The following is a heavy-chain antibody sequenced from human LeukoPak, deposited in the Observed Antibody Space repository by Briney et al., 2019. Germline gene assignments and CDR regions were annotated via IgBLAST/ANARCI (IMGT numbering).Heavy chain of an antibody. CDR2: IIPIFGTA. J-gene: IGHJ6*04. V-gene: IGHV1-69*01. Sequence: SVKVSCKDSGGTFSSYAISWVRQAPGPGLEWMGGIIPIFGTANYAQKFQGRVTITADESTSTAYMELSSLRSEDTAVCYCARAGGITMVRGVPYYYYYYGMDVWGKGTTVTVSS. CDR1: GGTFSSYA. CDR3: ARAGGITMVRGVPYYYYYYGMDV. D-gene: IGHD3-10*01.